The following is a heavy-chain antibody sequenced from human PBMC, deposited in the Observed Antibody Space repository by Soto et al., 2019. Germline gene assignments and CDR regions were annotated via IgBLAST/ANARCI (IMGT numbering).Heavy chain of an antibody. CDR2: INSDGSST. CDR1: GFTFSSYW. J-gene: IGHJ4*02. D-gene: IGHD2-15*01. V-gene: IGHV3-74*01. Sequence: EVQLVESGGGLVQPGGSLRLSCAASGFTFSSYWMHWVRQAPGKGLVWVSRINSDGSSTSYADSVKGRFTISRDNAKNTLHLTMNSLRAEDTAVYYCVSTSLVVAAATREDYWGQGTLVTVSS. CDR3: VSTSLVVAAATREDY.